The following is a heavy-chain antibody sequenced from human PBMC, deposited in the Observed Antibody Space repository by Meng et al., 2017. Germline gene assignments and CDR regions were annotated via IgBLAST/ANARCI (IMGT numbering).Heavy chain of an antibody. CDR1: GFTFSSYG. Sequence: GGSLRLSCAASGFTFSSYGMHWVRQAPGKGLEWVAVIWYDGSNKYYADSVKGRFTISRDNSKNTLYLQMNSLRAEDTAVYYCARVQVAAAGPLGGYYYYGMDVWGQGTTVTVSS. CDR2: IWYDGSNK. CDR3: ARVQVAAAGPLGGYYYYGMDV. V-gene: IGHV3-33*01. D-gene: IGHD6-13*01. J-gene: IGHJ6*02.